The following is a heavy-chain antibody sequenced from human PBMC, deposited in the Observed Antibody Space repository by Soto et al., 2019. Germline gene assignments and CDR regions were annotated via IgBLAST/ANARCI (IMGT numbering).Heavy chain of an antibody. CDR2: ISSSGSTI. V-gene: IGHV3-48*03. D-gene: IGHD2-21*02. J-gene: IGHJ3*01. Sequence: PGGSLDLSCAASGFTFSSYEMNWVRQAPGKGLEWVSYISSSGSTIYYADSVKGRFTISRDNAKNSLYLQMNSLRAEDTAVYYCAKGFIAVVTAIRPDDNFGVWGQGTMVTVSS. CDR1: GFTFSSYE. CDR3: AKGFIAVVTAIRPDDNFGV.